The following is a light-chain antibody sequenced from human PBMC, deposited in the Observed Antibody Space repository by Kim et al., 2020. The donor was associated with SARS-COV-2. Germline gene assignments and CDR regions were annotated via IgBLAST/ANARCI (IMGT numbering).Light chain of an antibody. CDR2: RNN. J-gene: IGLJ3*02. Sequence: GQRATISCSGSSSNIGSNYVYWYQQLPGTAPKLLIYRNNQRPSGVPDRFSDSKSGTSASLAISGLRSEDEADYYCAAWDDSLSGPVFGGGTQLTVL. CDR1: SSNIGSNY. CDR3: AAWDDSLSGPV. V-gene: IGLV1-47*01.